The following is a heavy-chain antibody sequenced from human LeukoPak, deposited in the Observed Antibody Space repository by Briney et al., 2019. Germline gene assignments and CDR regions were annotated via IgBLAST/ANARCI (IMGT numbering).Heavy chain of an antibody. CDR3: ARDGTHYYDSSGYYVAPGWFDP. CDR1: GGTFSSYA. Sequence: SVKVSCKASGGTFSSYAISWVRQAPGQGLEWMGGIIPIFGTANYAQKFQGRVTITTDESTSTAYMELSSLRSEDTAVYYCARDGTHYYDSSGYYVAPGWFDPWGQGTLVTVSS. CDR2: IIPIFGTA. V-gene: IGHV1-69*05. D-gene: IGHD3-22*01. J-gene: IGHJ5*02.